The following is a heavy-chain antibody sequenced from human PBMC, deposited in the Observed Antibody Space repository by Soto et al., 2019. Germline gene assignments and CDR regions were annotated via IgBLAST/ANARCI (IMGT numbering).Heavy chain of an antibody. CDR1: GGTFSTYS. D-gene: IGHD6-13*01. CDR3: TIGSWSGEVCDM. V-gene: IGHV1-69*02. CDR2: IIPMLGVR. Sequence: QVQLVQSGAEVKKPGSSVKVSCKDSGGTFSTYSMFWVRQAPGQGLEWMGRIIPMLGVRNYAQRFQDRVTITADKSTATVHMALSSLRSEDTALYYCTIGSWSGEVCDMWGQGTMVPVSS. J-gene: IGHJ3*02.